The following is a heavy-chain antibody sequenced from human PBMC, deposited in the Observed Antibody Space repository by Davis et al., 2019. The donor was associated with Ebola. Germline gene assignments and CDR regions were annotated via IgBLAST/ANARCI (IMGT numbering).Heavy chain of an antibody. CDR2: ISSSGTTI. D-gene: IGHD2-2*01. Sequence: GESLKISCAASGFTFSSYSMNWVRQAPGKGLEWVSYISSSGTTIYYADSVKGRFTISRDNVKNSLYLQMNSLRAEDTAVYYCARMPDIWGQGTMVTVSS. CDR1: GFTFSSYS. V-gene: IGHV3-48*04. CDR3: ARMPDI. J-gene: IGHJ3*02.